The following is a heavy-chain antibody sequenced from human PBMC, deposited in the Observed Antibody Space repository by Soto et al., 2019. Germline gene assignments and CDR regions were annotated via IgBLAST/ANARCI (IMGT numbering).Heavy chain of an antibody. Sequence: QLQLQESGPGLVKPSETLSLTCTVSGGSISSSSYYWGWIRQPPGKGLEWIGSIYYSGSTYYNPSLKSRVTISVDTSKNQCSLKLSSVTAADTAVYYCARQILPPSYCSGGSCYQVQSFNYFDYWGQGTLVTVSS. J-gene: IGHJ4*02. D-gene: IGHD2-15*01. CDR3: ARQILPPSYCSGGSCYQVQSFNYFDY. CDR1: GGSISSSSYY. V-gene: IGHV4-39*01. CDR2: IYYSGST.